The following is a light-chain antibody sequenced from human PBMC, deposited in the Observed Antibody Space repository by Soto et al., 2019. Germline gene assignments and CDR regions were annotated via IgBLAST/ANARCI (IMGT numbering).Light chain of an antibody. CDR3: CSHAGGNTYV. V-gene: IGLV2-8*01. CDR1: SSDVGGYNY. Sequence: QSALTQPPSASGSPGQSVTICCNGTSSDVGGYNYVSWYQQYPGKAPKLIIYEVTKRPSEVPDRFSGSKSGNTASLTVSGLQAEDEADYLCCSHAGGNTYVFGTGTKVTVL. J-gene: IGLJ1*01. CDR2: EVT.